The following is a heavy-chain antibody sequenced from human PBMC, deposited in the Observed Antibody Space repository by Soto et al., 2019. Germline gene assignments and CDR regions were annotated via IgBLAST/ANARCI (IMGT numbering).Heavy chain of an antibody. J-gene: IGHJ4*02. CDR2: ISWDGGST. V-gene: IGHV3-43*01. Sequence: GGSLRLSCAASGFTFDDYTMHWVRQAPGKGLEWVSLISWDGGSTYYADSVKGRFTISRDNSKNSLYLQMNSLRTEDTALYYCAKDNYGSGSYYMGSGFDYWGQGTLVTVPQ. CDR3: AKDNYGSGSYYMGSGFDY. D-gene: IGHD3-10*01. CDR1: GFTFDDYT.